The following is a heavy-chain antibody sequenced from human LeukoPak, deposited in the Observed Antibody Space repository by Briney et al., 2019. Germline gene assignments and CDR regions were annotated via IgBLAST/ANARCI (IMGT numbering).Heavy chain of an antibody. CDR3: ARGADYYYYYYMDV. CDR1: GYTFTGYY. Sequence: ASVKVSCKASGYTFTGYYMHWVRQAPGQGREWMGWINPNSGGTNYAQKFQGRVTMTRDTSISTAYMELSRLRSDDTAVYYCARGADYYYYYYMDVWGKGTTVTISS. CDR2: INPNSGGT. V-gene: IGHV1-2*02. J-gene: IGHJ6*03.